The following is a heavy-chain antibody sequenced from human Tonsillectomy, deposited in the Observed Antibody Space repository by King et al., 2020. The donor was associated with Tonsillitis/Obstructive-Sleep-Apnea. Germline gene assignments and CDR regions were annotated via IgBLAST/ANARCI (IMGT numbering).Heavy chain of an antibody. V-gene: IGHV2-5*02. D-gene: IGHD3-3*01. CDR1: GFSLNTGGVG. CDR3: ARGTYDSDAFDI. Sequence: TLKESGPTLVKPTQTLTLTCTFSGFSLNTGGVGVGWIRQPPGKALEWLAPIYWDDDKSYSPSLKSRLTITKATSKNQVVLTMTNMDPVDTATYSCARGTYDSDAFDIWGQGTMVTVSS. CDR2: IYWDDDK. J-gene: IGHJ3*02.